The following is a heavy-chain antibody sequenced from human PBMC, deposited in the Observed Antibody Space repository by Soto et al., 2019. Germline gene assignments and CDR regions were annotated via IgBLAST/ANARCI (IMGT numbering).Heavy chain of an antibody. V-gene: IGHV3-74*01. Sequence: GGSLRLSCAASGFIFKMYWMHWVRQTPGKGLVWISRIYNDGSYTDYADSVKGRFTISRDNVNDTLYLQMNNLRAEDSGLYYCTRGPRPISTGTGDYWGQGTQVTVSS. CDR3: TRGPRPISTGTGDY. J-gene: IGHJ4*02. CDR2: IYNDGSYT. CDR1: GFIFKMYW. D-gene: IGHD3-10*01.